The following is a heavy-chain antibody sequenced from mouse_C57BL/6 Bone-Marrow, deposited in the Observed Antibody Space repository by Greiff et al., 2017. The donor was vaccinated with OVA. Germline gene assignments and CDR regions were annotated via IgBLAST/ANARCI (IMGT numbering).Heavy chain of an antibody. V-gene: IGHV5-16*01. CDR3: ARGAAQAAYYAMDY. CDR1: GFTFSDYY. J-gene: IGHJ4*01. CDR2: INYDGSST. Sequence: EVKLMESEGGLVQPGSSMKLSCTASGFTFSDYYMAWVRQVPEKGLEWVANINYDGSSTYYLDSLKSRFIISRDNAKNILYLQMSSLKSEDTATYYCARGAAQAAYYAMDYWGQGTSVTVSS. D-gene: IGHD3-2*02.